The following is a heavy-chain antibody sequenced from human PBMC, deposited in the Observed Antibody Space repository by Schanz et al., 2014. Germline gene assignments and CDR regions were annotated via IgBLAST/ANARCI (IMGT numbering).Heavy chain of an antibody. D-gene: IGHD3-10*01. CDR3: TADLWFGAVWGVW. CDR2: IKSKTDGGTR. V-gene: IGHV3-15*01. J-gene: IGHJ4*02. Sequence: DVHLLESGGGLVKPGGSLRLSCATSGLTFTSAWMSWVRQAPGKGLEWVARIKSKTDGGTRDYAAPVKGRFPISTDDSKNTVYLQMNSLQTEDTAVYYCTADLWFGAVWGVWWGQGTLVTVSS. CDR1: GLTFTSAW.